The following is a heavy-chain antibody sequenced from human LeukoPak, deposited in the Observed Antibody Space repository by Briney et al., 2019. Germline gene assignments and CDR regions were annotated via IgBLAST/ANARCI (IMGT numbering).Heavy chain of an antibody. V-gene: IGHV1-2*02. Sequence: GASVKVSCKASGYTFTSYAMNWVRQAPGQGLEWMGWINPNSGGTNYAQKFQGRVTMTRDTSISTAYMELSRLRSDDTAVYYCAKSRSRNMLTFGGVENWFDPWGQGTLVTVSS. CDR2: INPNSGGT. J-gene: IGHJ5*02. D-gene: IGHD3-16*01. CDR3: AKSRSRNMLTFGGVENWFDP. CDR1: GYTFTSYA.